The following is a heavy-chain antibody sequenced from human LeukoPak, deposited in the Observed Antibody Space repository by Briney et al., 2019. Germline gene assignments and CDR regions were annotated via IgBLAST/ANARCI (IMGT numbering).Heavy chain of an antibody. CDR1: GYTFTSYY. Sequence: ASVKVSCKASGYTFTSYYMHWVRRAPGQGLEWMGIINPSGGSTSYAQKFQGRVTMTRDMSTSTVYMELSSLRSEDTAVYYCARGALEPDVLRYFDWVQVVGFDYWGQGTLVTVSS. V-gene: IGHV1-46*01. CDR2: INPSGGST. CDR3: ARGALEPDVLRYFDWVQVVGFDY. D-gene: IGHD3-9*01. J-gene: IGHJ4*02.